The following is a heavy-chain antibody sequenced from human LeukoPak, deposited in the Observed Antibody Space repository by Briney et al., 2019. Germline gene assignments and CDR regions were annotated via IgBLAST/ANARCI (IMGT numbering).Heavy chain of an antibody. D-gene: IGHD3-10*01. CDR2: IWHDASHK. V-gene: IGHV3-33*01. CDR1: GFIFSSCA. CDR3: AREFFGAGSYSDH. Sequence: PGGSLRLSCAASGFIFSSCAMHWVRQAPGKGLEWVALIWHDASHKFYTDSVKGRFTISRDNSKNTVFLQMNSLTAEDTAVYYCAREFFGAGSYSDHWGQGTLVTVSS. J-gene: IGHJ4*02.